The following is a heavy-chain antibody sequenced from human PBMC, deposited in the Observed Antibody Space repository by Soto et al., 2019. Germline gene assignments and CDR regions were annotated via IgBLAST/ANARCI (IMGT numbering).Heavy chain of an antibody. V-gene: IGHV4-59*01. D-gene: IGHD1-26*01. CDR3: ARDGFSTDGRGRRNGGIDY. J-gene: IGHJ4*02. CDR2: IYYSGTT. CDR1: GGSFGTYS. Sequence: QVQLQQSGPGLVKPSETLSLTCAVSGGSFGTYSWNWIRQAPGKGLEWIGKIYYSGTTGYNPYLKSRVNMAIDSSQNELSMSLSSVTAADTDVYYCARDGFSTDGRGRRNGGIDYWGQGNMVTVSA.